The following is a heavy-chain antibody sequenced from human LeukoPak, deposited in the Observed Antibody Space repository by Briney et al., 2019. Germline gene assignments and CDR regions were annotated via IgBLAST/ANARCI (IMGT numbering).Heavy chain of an antibody. V-gene: IGHV3-66*02. D-gene: IGHD4-17*01. CDR3: AKPPHDYGDYGYFDY. CDR1: KFTVSSNY. J-gene: IGHJ4*02. Sequence: GGSLRLSCAASKFTVSSNYMSWVRQAPGKGLEWVSEIYSEGSTYYVASVKGRFTISRDNSKNTLYLQMNSLRAEDTAVYYCAKPPHDYGDYGYFDYWGQGTLVTVSS. CDR2: IYSEGST.